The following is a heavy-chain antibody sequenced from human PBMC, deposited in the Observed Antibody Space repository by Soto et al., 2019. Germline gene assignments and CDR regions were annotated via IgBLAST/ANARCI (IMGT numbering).Heavy chain of an antibody. Sequence: SETLSLTCSVSGDSISSHYWSWIRQPPGKGLEWIGYISYSGSTTYNPSLKSRVTIFIHTSGNQFSLSLSSVTAADTAVYYCARSDYGDYSVVYWGQGTLVTVSS. V-gene: IGHV4-59*11. D-gene: IGHD4-17*01. CDR2: ISYSGST. J-gene: IGHJ4*02. CDR3: ARSDYGDYSVVY. CDR1: GDSISSHY.